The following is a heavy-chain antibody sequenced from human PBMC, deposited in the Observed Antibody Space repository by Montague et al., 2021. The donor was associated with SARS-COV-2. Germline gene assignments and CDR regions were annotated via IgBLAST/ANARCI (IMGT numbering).Heavy chain of an antibody. J-gene: IGHJ4*02. V-gene: IGHV4-59*01. CDR1: GGSISSYY. D-gene: IGHD6-6*01. CDR3: ARGREYSSSAGFDY. Sequence: SETRSLTCTVSGGSISSYYWSWIRQPPGKGLEWIGYIYYSGSTNYNPSXXSRVTISVDTSKNQFSLKLSSVTAADTAVYYCARGREYSSSAGFDYWGQGTLVTVSS. CDR2: IYYSGST.